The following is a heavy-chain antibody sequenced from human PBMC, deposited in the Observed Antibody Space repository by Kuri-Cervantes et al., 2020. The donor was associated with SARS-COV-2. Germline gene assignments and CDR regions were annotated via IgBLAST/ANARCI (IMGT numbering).Heavy chain of an antibody. CDR3: AREAYYDFWSGYPLHFDY. V-gene: IGHV3-74*01. Sequence: GGSLRLSCAASGFTFSSYWMHWVRQAPGKGLVWVSRINSDGSSTSYADSVKGRFTISRDNAKNTLYLQMNSLRAEDTAVYYCAREAYYDFWSGYPLHFDYWGQGTLVTVSS. CDR2: INSDGSST. CDR1: GFTFSSYW. J-gene: IGHJ4*02. D-gene: IGHD3-3*01.